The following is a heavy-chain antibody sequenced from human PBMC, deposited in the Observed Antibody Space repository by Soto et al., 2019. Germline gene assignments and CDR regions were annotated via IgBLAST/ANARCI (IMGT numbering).Heavy chain of an antibody. CDR1: GGSIVSYY. D-gene: IGHD4-17*01. V-gene: IGHV4-59*01. CDR3: ARQNGAFDYYFYGVDV. J-gene: IGHJ6*02. CDR2: IYYRGST. Sequence: QVQLQESGPGLVKPSETLSLTCTVSGGSIVSYYWGWIRQSPGKGLEWIGHIYYRGSTSYNPYLQSRVTISVDTSKNQFSLRLSSLPAADTAVYYCARQNGAFDYYFYGVDVWGQGTPVIVS.